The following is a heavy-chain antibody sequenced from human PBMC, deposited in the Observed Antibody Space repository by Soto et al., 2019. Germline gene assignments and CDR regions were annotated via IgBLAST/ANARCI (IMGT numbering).Heavy chain of an antibody. Sequence: QVQLVQSGAEVKKPGSSVKVSCKASGGTFSSYAISWVRQAPGQGLEWMGGIIPIFGTADYAQKFQGRVTITSDESTRTAYMELSSLRSEDTAVYYCASVETQRYYDGMDVWGQGTTVTVSS. CDR1: GGTFSSYA. J-gene: IGHJ6*02. V-gene: IGHV1-69*05. CDR2: IIPIFGTA. D-gene: IGHD2-15*01. CDR3: ASVETQRYYDGMDV.